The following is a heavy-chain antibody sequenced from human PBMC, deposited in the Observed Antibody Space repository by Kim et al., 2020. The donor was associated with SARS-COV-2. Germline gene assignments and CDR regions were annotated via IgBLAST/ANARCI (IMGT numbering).Heavy chain of an antibody. V-gene: IGHV3-23*01. J-gene: IGHJ6*02. Sequence: ADSVKGRFTISRDNSKNTLYLQMNSLRAEDTAVYYCAKGKSNIVSYGMDVWGQGTTVTVSS. CDR3: AKGKSNIVSYGMDV. D-gene: IGHD2-15*01.